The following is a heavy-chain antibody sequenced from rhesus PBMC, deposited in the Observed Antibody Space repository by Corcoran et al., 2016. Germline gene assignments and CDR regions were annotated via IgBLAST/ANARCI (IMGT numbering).Heavy chain of an antibody. J-gene: IGHJ6*01. CDR3: ARDVTDYYDSGYYGLDS. V-gene: IGHV4-127*01. CDR2: IYGSSTST. CDR1: GYSISSGYG. D-gene: IGHD3-28*01. Sequence: QVQLQESGPGLVKPSETLSLTCAVSGYSISSGYGWSWIRQPPGKGLEWIGYIYGSSTSTNYNPSRKSRVTSSKDTSQNQFSLKLSTVTAAGTAVYYGARDVTDYYDSGYYGLDSWGQGVVVTVSS.